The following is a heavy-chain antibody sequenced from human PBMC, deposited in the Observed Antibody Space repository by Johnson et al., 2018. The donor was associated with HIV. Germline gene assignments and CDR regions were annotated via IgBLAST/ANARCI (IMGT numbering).Heavy chain of an antibody. CDR1: GFTFSSYG. CDR2: IWYDGSNK. CDR3: TTDRGADTLVPQRPRYAFDI. V-gene: IGHV3-33*08. Sequence: QVQVVESGGGVVQPGRSLRLSCAASGFTFSSYGMHWVRQAPGKGLEWVADIWYDGSNKYYADSVKGRFTISRDNSKNTLYLQMDSLKTEDTAVYYCTTDRGADTLVPQRPRYAFDIWGQGTTVTVSS. D-gene: IGHD3-10*01. J-gene: IGHJ3*02.